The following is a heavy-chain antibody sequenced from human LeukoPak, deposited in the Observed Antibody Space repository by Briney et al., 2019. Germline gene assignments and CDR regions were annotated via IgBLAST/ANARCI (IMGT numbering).Heavy chain of an antibody. CDR3: AGERGVVPAASFDY. J-gene: IGHJ4*02. CDR1: GFTFSSYA. V-gene: IGHV3-30*04. D-gene: IGHD2-2*01. CDR2: ISYDGSNK. Sequence: GGSLRLSCAASGFTFSSYAMHWVRQAPGKGLEWVAVISYDGSNKYYADSVKGRFTISRDNSKNTLYLQMNSLRAEDTAVYYCAGERGVVPAASFDYWGQGTLVTVSS.